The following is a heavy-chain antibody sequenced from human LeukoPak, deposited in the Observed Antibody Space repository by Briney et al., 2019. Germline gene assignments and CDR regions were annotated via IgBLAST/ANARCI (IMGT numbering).Heavy chain of an antibody. V-gene: IGHV4-59*01. Sequence: SETLSLTCTVSGGSISSYYWSWIRQPPGKGLEWIGYIYYSGSTNYNPSLKSRVTISVDTSKNQFSLKLSSVTAADTAVYYCARSYGSGKPFDYWGQGTLVTVSS. J-gene: IGHJ4*02. CDR2: IYYSGST. D-gene: IGHD3-10*01. CDR3: ARSYGSGKPFDY. CDR1: GGSISSYY.